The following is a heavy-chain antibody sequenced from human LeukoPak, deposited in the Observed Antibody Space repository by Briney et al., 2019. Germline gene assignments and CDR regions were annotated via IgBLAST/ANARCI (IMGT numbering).Heavy chain of an antibody. CDR3: ARDGVVGATTILPFDY. J-gene: IGHJ4*02. CDR1: GGTFSSYA. Sequence: ASVKVSCKASGGTFSSYAISWVRQAPGQGLEWMGGIIPIFGTANYAQKFQGRVTITADESTSTAYMELSSLRSEDTAVYYCARDGVVGATTILPFDYWGQGTLVTVSS. D-gene: IGHD1-26*01. V-gene: IGHV1-69*13. CDR2: IIPIFGTA.